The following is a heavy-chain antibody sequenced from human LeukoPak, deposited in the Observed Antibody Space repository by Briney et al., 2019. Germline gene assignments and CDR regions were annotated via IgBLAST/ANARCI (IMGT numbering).Heavy chain of an antibody. V-gene: IGHV5-51*01. D-gene: IGHD3-10*01. CDR1: GYSFTSYW. CDR3: ARHKRVLWFGDHGYWFDP. Sequence: PGESLKISCKGSGYSFTSYWIGWVRQMPGKGLEGMGIIYPGDSDTRYSPSFQGQVTISADKSISTAYLQWSSLKASDTAMYYCARHKRVLWFGDHGYWFDPWGQGTLVAVSS. CDR2: IYPGDSDT. J-gene: IGHJ5*02.